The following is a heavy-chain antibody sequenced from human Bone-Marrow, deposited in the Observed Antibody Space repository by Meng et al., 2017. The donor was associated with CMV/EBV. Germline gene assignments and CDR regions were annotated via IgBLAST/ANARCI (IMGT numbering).Heavy chain of an antibody. CDR2: IYHSGST. V-gene: IGHV4-38-2*02. J-gene: IGHJ5*02. Sequence: SETLSLTCTVSGYSISSGYYWGWIRQPPGKGLEWIGSIYHSGSTNYNPSLKSRVTISVDTSKNQFSLKLSSVTAADTAVYYCARDIVVVPAARNWFDPWGQGTLVTVSS. CDR3: ARDIVVVPAARNWFDP. D-gene: IGHD2-2*01. CDR1: GYSISSGYY.